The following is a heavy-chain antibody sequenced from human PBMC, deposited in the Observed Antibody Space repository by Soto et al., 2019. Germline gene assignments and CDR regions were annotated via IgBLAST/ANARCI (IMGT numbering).Heavy chain of an antibody. D-gene: IGHD2-8*02. J-gene: IGHJ4*02. CDR2: INHSGST. Sequence: TSETPSLTFPVYGGSFSGYYWTWVPQPPRAGLGGVGEINHSGSTNYNPSLKSRVTISVDTSKNQFSLKLTSVTAADTAVYYCARDKITGLFDYWGQGTLVTVSS. V-gene: IGHV4-34*01. CDR1: GGSFSGYY. CDR3: ARDKITGLFDY.